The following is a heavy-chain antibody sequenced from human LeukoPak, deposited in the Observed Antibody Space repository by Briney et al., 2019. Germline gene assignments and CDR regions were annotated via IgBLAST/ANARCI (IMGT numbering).Heavy chain of an antibody. J-gene: IGHJ3*01. D-gene: IGHD1-26*01. CDR3: ATLLGGTYLGAAFDL. CDR1: GYTFTNYA. CDR2: INTNTGNP. Sequence: ASVKVSCKASGYTFTNYAMNWVRQAPGQGLEWMGWINTNTGNPTYAQGFTGRFVFSLDTSVSTAYLQISSLKAADTAVYYCATLLGGTYLGAAFDLWGQGTMVAVSS. V-gene: IGHV7-4-1*02.